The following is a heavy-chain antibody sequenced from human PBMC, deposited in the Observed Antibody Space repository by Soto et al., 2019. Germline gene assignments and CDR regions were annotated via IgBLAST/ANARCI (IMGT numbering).Heavy chain of an antibody. Sequence: GGSLRLSCAASGFTFSGYAMSWVRQAPGKGLEWVSAISGSGGSTYYADSVKGRFTISRDNSKNTLYLQMNSLRAEDTAVYYCAKSGAVTTQYYYYYMDVWGKGTTVTVSS. V-gene: IGHV3-23*01. CDR3: AKSGAVTTQYYYYYMDV. J-gene: IGHJ6*03. CDR1: GFTFSGYA. CDR2: ISGSGGST. D-gene: IGHD4-4*01.